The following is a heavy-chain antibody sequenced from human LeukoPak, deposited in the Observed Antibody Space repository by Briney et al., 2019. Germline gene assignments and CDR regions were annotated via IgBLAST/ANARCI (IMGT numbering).Heavy chain of an antibody. CDR1: GFTFSSHS. V-gene: IGHV3-48*01. Sequence: PGGSLRLSCAASGFTFSSHSMNWVRQTPGKGLEWVSYISSGSSARYYADSVKGRFTISRDDARNSLYLQMNSLRAEDTAVYYCAKVGGDCYYCYYYYGMDVWGQGTTVTVSS. CDR2: ISSGSSAR. J-gene: IGHJ6*02. D-gene: IGHD2-21*02. CDR3: AKVGGDCYYCYYYYGMDV.